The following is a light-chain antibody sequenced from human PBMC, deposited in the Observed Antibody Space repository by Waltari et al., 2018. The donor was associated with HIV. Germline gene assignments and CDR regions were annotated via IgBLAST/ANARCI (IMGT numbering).Light chain of an antibody. J-gene: IGKJ3*01. Sequence: DIQMTQSPPSLSASVGGRVTITCRPSQNIDTFVSWYQQKPGEAPRLLISGASAVQSGVPSRFSGSGSGTDFTLTISSLQPEDFATYFFLQTYITPLTFGPGTKVDVK. CDR3: LQTYITPLT. V-gene: IGKV1-39*01. CDR1: QNIDTF. CDR2: GAS.